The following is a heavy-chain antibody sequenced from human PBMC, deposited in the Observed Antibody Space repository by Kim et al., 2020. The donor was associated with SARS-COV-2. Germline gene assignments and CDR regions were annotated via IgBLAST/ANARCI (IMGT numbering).Heavy chain of an antibody. D-gene: IGHD3-10*01. V-gene: IGHV3-7*01. J-gene: IGHJ4*02. Sequence: RGSLRLSCAASGFTFSSYWMSWVRQAPGKGLEWVANIKQDGSEKYYVDSVKGRFTISRDNAKNSLYLQMNSLRAEDTAVYYCARDRGTLLWFGEASNDYWGQGTLVTVSS. CDR1: GFTFSSYW. CDR3: ARDRGTLLWFGEASNDY. CDR2: IKQDGSEK.